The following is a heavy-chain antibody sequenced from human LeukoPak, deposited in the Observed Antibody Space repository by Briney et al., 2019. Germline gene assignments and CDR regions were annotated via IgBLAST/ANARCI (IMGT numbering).Heavy chain of an antibody. V-gene: IGHV4-39*01. CDR1: GGSISSSNYY. CDR2: IYYSGNT. J-gene: IGHJ4*02. CDR3: ARHFDI. Sequence: SETLSLTCTVSGGSISSSNYYWGWIRQPPGKGLEWIGSIYYSGNTYYNPSLKSRVTISVDTSKNQFSLKLTSVTAADTAVYYCARHFDIWGQGTLVTVSS.